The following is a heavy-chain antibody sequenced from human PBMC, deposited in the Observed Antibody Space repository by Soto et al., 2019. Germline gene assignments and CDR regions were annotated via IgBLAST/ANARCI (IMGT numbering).Heavy chain of an antibody. CDR2: IIPSFGSP. CDR3: ARGQDDSAWYWGVDF. J-gene: IGHJ4*02. V-gene: IGHV1-69*12. CDR1: GGTFTRHG. D-gene: IGHD6-19*01. Sequence: QIQLVQSGAEVKKPGSSVKVSCKASGGTFTRHGISWVRQAPGQGLEWMGGIIPSFGSPRYAQKFQGRVTFSADESASTVYMDLSSLRYDDTAIYYCARGQDDSAWYWGVDFWGQGTSVTVSS.